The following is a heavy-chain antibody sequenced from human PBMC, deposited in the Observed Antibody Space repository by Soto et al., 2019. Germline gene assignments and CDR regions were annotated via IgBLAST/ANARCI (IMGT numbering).Heavy chain of an antibody. CDR3: AREELGYCSSTSCSPNYYYYYGMDV. D-gene: IGHD2-2*01. J-gene: IGHJ6*02. CDR2: ISSSGSTI. CDR1: GFTFSSYE. V-gene: IGHV3-48*03. Sequence: EVQLVESGGGLVQPGGSLRLSCAASGFTFSSYEMNWVRQAPGKGLEWVSYISSSGSTIYYADSVKGRFTISRDNAKNSLYLQMNSLRAEDTAVYYCAREELGYCSSTSCSPNYYYYYGMDVWGQGTTVTVSS.